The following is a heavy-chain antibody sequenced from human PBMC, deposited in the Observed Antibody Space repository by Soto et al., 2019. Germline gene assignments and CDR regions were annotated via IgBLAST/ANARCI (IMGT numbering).Heavy chain of an antibody. V-gene: IGHV3-66*01. CDR1: GFTVSSNY. CDR3: ARDFIGVVISDY. CDR2: IYSGGST. J-gene: IGHJ4*02. D-gene: IGHD3-3*01. Sequence: GGSLRLSCAASGFTVSSNYMSWVRQAPGKGLEWVSVIYSGGSTYYADSVKGRFTISRDNSKNTLYLQMNSLRAEDTAVYYCARDFIGVVISDYWGQGTLVTVSS.